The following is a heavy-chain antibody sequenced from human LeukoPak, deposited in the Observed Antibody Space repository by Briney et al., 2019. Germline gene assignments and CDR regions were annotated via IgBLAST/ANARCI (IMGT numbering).Heavy chain of an antibody. CDR3: ASGTRQWLVQDY. CDR2: MSYDESIE. Sequence: GRSLRLSCAASGFTFSNYAMHWVRQAPGKGLERVAVMSYDESIEYYADSVKGRFTISRDNSKNTLYLQMSSLRAEDTAVYYCASGTRQWLVQDYWGQGTLVTVSS. V-gene: IGHV3-30-3*01. D-gene: IGHD6-19*01. J-gene: IGHJ4*02. CDR1: GFTFSNYA.